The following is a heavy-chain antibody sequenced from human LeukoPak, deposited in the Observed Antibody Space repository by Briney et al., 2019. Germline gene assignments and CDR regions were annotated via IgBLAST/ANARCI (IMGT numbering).Heavy chain of an antibody. CDR1: GGTFSSYA. J-gene: IGHJ5*02. Sequence: SVKVSCTTSGGTFSSYAISWVRQAPGQGLEWMGGIIPIFGTANYAQKFQGRVTITADESTSTAYMELSSLRSEDTAVYYCARGGLGYCSGGSCYFHWFDPWGQGTLVTVSS. CDR2: IIPIFGTA. V-gene: IGHV1-69*13. CDR3: ARGGLGYCSGGSCYFHWFDP. D-gene: IGHD2-15*01.